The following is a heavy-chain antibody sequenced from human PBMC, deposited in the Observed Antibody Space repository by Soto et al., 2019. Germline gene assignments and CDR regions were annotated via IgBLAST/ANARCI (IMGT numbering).Heavy chain of an antibody. CDR3: AREGDYSSSPTINYFDY. CDR1: GFTFSSYA. J-gene: IGHJ4*02. Sequence: SLRLSCAASGFTFSSYAMHWVRQAPGKGLEWVAVISYDGSNKYYADSVKGRFTISRDNSKNTLYLQMSSLRAEDTAVYYCAREGDYSSSPTINYFDYWGQGTLVTVSS. V-gene: IGHV3-30-3*01. CDR2: ISYDGSNK. D-gene: IGHD6-6*01.